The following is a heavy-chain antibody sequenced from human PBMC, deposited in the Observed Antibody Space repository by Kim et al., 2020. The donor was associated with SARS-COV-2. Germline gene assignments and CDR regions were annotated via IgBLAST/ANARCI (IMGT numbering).Heavy chain of an antibody. J-gene: IGHJ4*02. CDR3: ARDFNNFYCGGDCYPNETPIFDY. CDR2: ISSSSSYI. CDR1: GFTFSSYS. D-gene: IGHD2-21*02. Sequence: GGSLRLSCAASGFTFSSYSMNWVRQAPGKGLEWVSSISSSSSYIYYADSVKGRFTISRDNAKNSLYLQMNSLRAEDTAVYYCARDFNNFYCGGDCYPNETPIFDYWGQGTLVTVSS. V-gene: IGHV3-21*01.